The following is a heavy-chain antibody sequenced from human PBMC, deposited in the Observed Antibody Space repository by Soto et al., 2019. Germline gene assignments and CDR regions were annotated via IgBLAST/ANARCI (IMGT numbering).Heavy chain of an antibody. CDR1: GYTFTSYG. V-gene: IGHV1-18*01. CDR2: ISAYNGNT. D-gene: IGHD3-10*01. CDR3: ARGRSAVRARGDAFDI. J-gene: IGHJ3*02. Sequence: QVQLVQSGAEVKKPGASVKVSCKASGYTFTSYGISWVRQAPGQGLEGMGWISAYNGNTNYAQKLQGRVTMTTDTPTSTAYMELRSLRSDDTAVYYCARGRSAVRARGDAFDIWGQGTMVTVSS.